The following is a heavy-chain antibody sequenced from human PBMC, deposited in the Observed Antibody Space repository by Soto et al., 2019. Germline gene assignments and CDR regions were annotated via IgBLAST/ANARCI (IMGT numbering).Heavy chain of an antibody. V-gene: IGHV3-72*01. J-gene: IGHJ4*02. CDR2: TRNKADSYTT. CDR1: GFIFSDHY. CDR3: VRGYYDSSGYYYYFDY. D-gene: IGHD3-22*01. Sequence: EVQLLESGGGLVQPGGSLRLSCAASGFIFSDHYMDWVRQAPGKGLEWVGRTRNKADSYTTEYAASVKGRFTISRDDSKNSLYLQMNSLKTEDTAVYYCVRGYYDSSGYYYYFDYWGQGTVVTVSS.